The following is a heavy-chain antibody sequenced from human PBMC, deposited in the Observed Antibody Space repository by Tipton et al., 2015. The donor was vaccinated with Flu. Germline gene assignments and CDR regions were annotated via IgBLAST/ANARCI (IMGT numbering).Heavy chain of an antibody. V-gene: IGHV3-48*04. CDR2: ISSSSSTI. D-gene: IGHD6-13*01. Sequence: GSLRLSCAASGFTFSSYSMNWVRQAPGKGLEWVSYISSSSSTIYYADSVKGRFTISRDNAKNSLYLQMNSLRAEDTAVYYCARDLGGSSSWYALGATYYYYYMDVWGKGTTVTVSS. J-gene: IGHJ6*03. CDR3: ARDLGGSSSWYALGATYYYYYMDV. CDR1: GFTFSSYS.